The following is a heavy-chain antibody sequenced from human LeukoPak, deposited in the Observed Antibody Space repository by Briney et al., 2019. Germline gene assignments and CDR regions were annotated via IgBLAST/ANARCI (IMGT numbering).Heavy chain of an antibody. J-gene: IGHJ5*02. D-gene: IGHD3-10*01. CDR2: IYYSGST. CDR1: GGSISSSSYY. CDR3: ARHTYYYGSGSPGP. Sequence: SETLSLTCTVSGGSISSSSYYWGWIRQPPGQGLEWIGSIYYSGSTYYNPSLKSRVTISVDTSKNQFSLKLSSVTAADTAVYYCARHTYYYGSGSPGPWGQGTLVTVSS. V-gene: IGHV4-39*01.